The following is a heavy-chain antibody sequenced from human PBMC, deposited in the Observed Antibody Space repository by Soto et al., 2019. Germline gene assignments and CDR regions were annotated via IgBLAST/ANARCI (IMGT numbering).Heavy chain of an antibody. CDR1: GGSFSGYY. D-gene: IGHD2-15*01. V-gene: IGHV4-34*01. Sequence: SETLSLTCAVYGGSFSGYYWSWIRQPPGKGLEWIGEINHSGSTNYNPSLKSRVTISVDTSKNQFYLKLSSVTAAETAVYYCAREAGYCSGGSCHLWGQGTLVTVSS. CDR2: INHSGST. J-gene: IGHJ5*02. CDR3: AREAGYCSGGSCHL.